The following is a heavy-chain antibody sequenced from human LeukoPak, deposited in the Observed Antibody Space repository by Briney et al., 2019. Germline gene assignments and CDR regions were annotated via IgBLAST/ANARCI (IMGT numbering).Heavy chain of an antibody. CDR1: GGSISSSSYY. CDR3: ARMGIAAAGTDY. J-gene: IGHJ4*02. Sequence: SETLSPTCTVSGGSISSSSYYWGWIRQPPGKGLEWIGSIYYSGSTYYNPSLKSRVTISVDTSKNQFSLKLSSVTAADTAVYYCARMGIAAAGTDYWGQGTLVTVSS. V-gene: IGHV4-39*01. CDR2: IYYSGST. D-gene: IGHD6-13*01.